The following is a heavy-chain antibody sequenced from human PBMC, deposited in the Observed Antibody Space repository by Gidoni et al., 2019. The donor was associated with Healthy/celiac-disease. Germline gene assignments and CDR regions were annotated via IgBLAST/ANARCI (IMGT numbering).Heavy chain of an antibody. CDR2: ISYDGSNK. CDR3: AKDLVLDGPGDYYYGMDV. CDR1: GFTFSSYG. V-gene: IGHV3-30*18. J-gene: IGHJ6*02. D-gene: IGHD4-17*01. Sequence: QVQLVESGGGFVQPGRSLRLSCAASGFTFSSYGMHWVRQAPGKGLEWVAVISYDGSNKYYADSVKGRFTISRDNSKNTLYLQMNSLRAEDTAVYYCAKDLVLDGPGDYYYGMDVWGQGTTVTVSS.